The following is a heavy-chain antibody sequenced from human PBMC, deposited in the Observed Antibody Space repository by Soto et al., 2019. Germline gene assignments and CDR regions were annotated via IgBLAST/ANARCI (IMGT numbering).Heavy chain of an antibody. Sequence: GASVKVSCKASGGTFSSYAISWVRQAPGQGLEWMGGIIPIFGTANYAQKFQGRVTITADESTSTAYMELSSPRSEDTAVYYCASPGGSPGWFDPWGQGTLVTVSS. CDR2: IIPIFGTA. V-gene: IGHV1-69*13. CDR3: ASPGGSPGWFDP. J-gene: IGHJ5*02. CDR1: GGTFSSYA. D-gene: IGHD3-10*01.